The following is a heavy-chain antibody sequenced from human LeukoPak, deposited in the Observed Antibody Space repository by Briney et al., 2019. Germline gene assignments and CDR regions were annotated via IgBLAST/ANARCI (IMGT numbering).Heavy chain of an antibody. J-gene: IGHJ4*02. CDR3: ATARYYYDSSGYYYFDY. CDR2: ISGSGGST. D-gene: IGHD3-22*01. V-gene: IGHV3-23*01. Sequence: PGGSLRLSCAASGFTFSSYAMSWVRQAPGKGLEWVSAISGSGGSTYYADSVKGRFTISRDNSKNTLYLQMNGLRAEDTAVYYCATARYYYDSSGYYYFDYWGQGTLVTVSS. CDR1: GFTFSSYA.